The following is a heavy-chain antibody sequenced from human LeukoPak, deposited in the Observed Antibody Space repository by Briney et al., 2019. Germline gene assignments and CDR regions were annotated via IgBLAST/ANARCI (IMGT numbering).Heavy chain of an antibody. V-gene: IGHV3-23*01. D-gene: IGHD1-14*01. CDR2: ISGSGGST. CDR1: GFTFSSYA. CDR3: AKADGRGGYYYYMDV. J-gene: IGHJ6*03. Sequence: TGGSLRLSCAASGFTFSSYAMSWVRQAPGKGLEWVSAISGSGGSTYYADSVKGRFTTSRDNSKNTLYLQMNSLGAEDTAVYYCAKADGRGGYYYYMDVWGKGTTVTVSS.